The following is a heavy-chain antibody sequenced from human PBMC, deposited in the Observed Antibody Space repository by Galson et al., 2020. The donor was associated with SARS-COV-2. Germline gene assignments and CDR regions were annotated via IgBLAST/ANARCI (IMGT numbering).Heavy chain of an antibody. V-gene: IGHV3-7*01. D-gene: IGHD6-19*01. CDR1: GFTFKDYW. CDR3: TREGWQGGY. Sequence: GESLKIPCAVSGFTFKDYWMSWVRPAPGKGLEWVANIRGDGSETNYVDFVKGRFSISRDNAVDTLYLEMNSLRVEDTAVYYCTREGWQGGYWGQGTRVTVSS. CDR2: IRGDGSET. J-gene: IGHJ4*02.